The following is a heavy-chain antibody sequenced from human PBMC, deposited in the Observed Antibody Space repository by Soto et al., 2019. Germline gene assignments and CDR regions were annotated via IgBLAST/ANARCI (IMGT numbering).Heavy chain of an antibody. CDR3: ARRAVVAVTGSLDNWLDP. CDR2: VYNSGST. CDR1: GGSITIYN. Sequence: SDTLSLTCTVSGGSITIYNWNWLRQPPGKALEWIGYVYNSGSTNYNPSLKSRVTISVDTSKNQFSLKVNSVTAADTAVYYCARRAVVAVTGSLDNWLDPWGQGILVTVSS. J-gene: IGHJ5*02. D-gene: IGHD2-21*01. V-gene: IGHV4-59*01.